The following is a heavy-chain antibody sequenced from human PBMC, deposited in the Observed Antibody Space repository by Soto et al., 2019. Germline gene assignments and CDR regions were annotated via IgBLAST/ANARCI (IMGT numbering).Heavy chain of an antibody. J-gene: IGHJ5*02. CDR3: ASFHNTSPGWFDP. CDR2: IYSGGST. D-gene: IGHD1-20*01. V-gene: IGHV3-53*01. Sequence: RLSCAASGFTVSSNYMSWVRQAPGKGLEWVSVIYSGGSTYYADSVKGRFTISRDNSKNTLYLQMNSLRAEDTAAYFCASFHNTSPGWFDPWGQGTLVTVSS. CDR1: GFTVSSNY.